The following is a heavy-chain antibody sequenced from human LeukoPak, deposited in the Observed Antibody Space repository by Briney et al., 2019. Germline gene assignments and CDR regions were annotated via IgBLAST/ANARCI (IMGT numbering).Heavy chain of an antibody. V-gene: IGHV4-39*01. CDR2: IYYSGST. CDR1: GGSISSSSYY. J-gene: IGHJ6*02. D-gene: IGHD2-2*01. CDR3: ASLGSSTGLNYYYYGMDV. Sequence: PSETLSLTCTVSGGSISSSSYYWGWIRQPPGKGLEWIGSIYYSGSTYYNPSLKSRVTISVDTSKNQFPLKLSSVTAADTAVYYCASLGSSTGLNYYYYGMDVWGQGTTVTVSS.